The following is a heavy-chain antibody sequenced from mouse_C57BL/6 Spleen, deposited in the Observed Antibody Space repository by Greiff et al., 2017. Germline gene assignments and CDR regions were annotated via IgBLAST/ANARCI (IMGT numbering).Heavy chain of an antibody. CDR2: ISSGGSYT. Sequence: EVHLVESGGDLVKPGGSLKLSCAASGFTFSSYGMSWVRQTPDKRLEWVATISSGGSYTYYPDSVKGRFTISRDNAKNTLYLQMSSLKSEDTAMYYCARYSFSYAMDYWGQGTSVTVSS. J-gene: IGHJ4*01. V-gene: IGHV5-6*01. CDR3: ARYSFSYAMDY. CDR1: GFTFSSYG.